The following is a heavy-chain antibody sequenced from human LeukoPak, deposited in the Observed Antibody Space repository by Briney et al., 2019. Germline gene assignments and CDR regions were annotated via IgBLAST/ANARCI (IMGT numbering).Heavy chain of an antibody. D-gene: IGHD6-13*01. V-gene: IGHV3-66*04. Sequence: PGGSLRLSCAASGFTFSSYWMSWVRQAPGKGLEWVLVIYTDGRTYSADSMKGRFTLSRDNSKNTLYLQMSSLRAEDTAVYYCARRRAASWSFDSWGQGTLVTVSS. CDR1: GFTFSSYW. J-gene: IGHJ4*02. CDR2: IYTDGRT. CDR3: ARRRAASWSFDS.